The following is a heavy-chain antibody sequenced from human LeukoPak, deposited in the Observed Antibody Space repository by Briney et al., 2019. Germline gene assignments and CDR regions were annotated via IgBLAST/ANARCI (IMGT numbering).Heavy chain of an antibody. CDR3: ASQFSASETYYAYFDY. Sequence: GASVKVSCKASGYTFTDYYMHWVRQAPGQGLEWMGWINPNSGGTNYAQKFQGRVTMSRDTSINTVYVELSSLRSDDTAVFYCASQFSASETYYAYFDYWGQGTLVTVSS. V-gene: IGHV1-2*02. CDR2: INPNSGGT. CDR1: GYTFTDYY. D-gene: IGHD3-10*01. J-gene: IGHJ4*02.